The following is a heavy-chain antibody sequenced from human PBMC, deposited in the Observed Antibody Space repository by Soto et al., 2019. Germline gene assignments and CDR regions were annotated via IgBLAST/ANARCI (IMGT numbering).Heavy chain of an antibody. CDR1: RFPFSSYA. Sequence: GGSLRLSCAATRFPFSSYAMHWVRQAPGKGLEWVAVISYDGSNKYYADSVKGRFTISRDNSKNTLYLQMNSLRAEDTAVYYCARDLEDADGSGSYYDYWGQGT. CDR3: ARDLEDADGSGSYYDY. V-gene: IGHV3-30-3*01. CDR2: ISYDGSNK. D-gene: IGHD3-10*01. J-gene: IGHJ4*02.